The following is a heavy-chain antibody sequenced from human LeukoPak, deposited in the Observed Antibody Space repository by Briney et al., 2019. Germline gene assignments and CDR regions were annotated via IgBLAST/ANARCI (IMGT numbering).Heavy chain of an antibody. CDR2: ISSSSSTI. CDR1: GFTFSSYR. V-gene: IGHV3-48*01. D-gene: IGHD2-21*02. CDR3: ARDSKSGLMVTAILDY. Sequence: GGSLRPSCAASGFTFSSYRMNWVRQAPGKGLEWVSYISSSSSTIYYADSVKGRFTISRDNAKNSLYLQMNSLRAEDTAVYYCARDSKSGLMVTAILDYWGQGTLVSVSS. J-gene: IGHJ4*02.